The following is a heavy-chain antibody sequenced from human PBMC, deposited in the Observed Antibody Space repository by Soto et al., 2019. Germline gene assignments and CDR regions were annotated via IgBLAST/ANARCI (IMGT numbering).Heavy chain of an antibody. CDR1: GGSISSCDYY. V-gene: IGHV4-30-4*01. J-gene: IGHJ3*02. CDR3: ARVGLNAFDI. Sequence: PSETLSLTCTVSGGSISSCDYYWSWIRQPPGKGLEWIGYIYYSGSTSYNPSLKSRVTISVDTSKNQFSLKLSSVTAADTAVYYCARVGLNAFDIWGQGTMVTVSS. CDR2: IYYSGST.